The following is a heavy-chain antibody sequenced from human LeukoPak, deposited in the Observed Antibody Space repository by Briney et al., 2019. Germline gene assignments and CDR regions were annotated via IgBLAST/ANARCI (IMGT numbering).Heavy chain of an antibody. V-gene: IGHV2-5*01. CDR1: GFSLSPSGVG. J-gene: IGHJ4*02. D-gene: IGHD6-19*01. CDR3: AHMGGSLAVAATLRKGAYFDY. Sequence: SGPTLVNPTQTLTLTCTFSGFSLSPSGVGVGWIRQPPGKALEWLALIYWNDDKRYSPSLKSRLTITKDTSKNQVVLTMTNMDPVDTATYYCAHMGGSLAVAATLRKGAYFDYWGQGTLVTVSS. CDR2: IYWNDDK.